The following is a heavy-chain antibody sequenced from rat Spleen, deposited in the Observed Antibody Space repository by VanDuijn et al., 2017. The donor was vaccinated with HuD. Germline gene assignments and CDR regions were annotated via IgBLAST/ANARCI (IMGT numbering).Heavy chain of an antibody. J-gene: IGHJ2*01. Sequence: QVQLKESGPGLVQPSQTLSLTCTVSGFSLTSYHVSWVRQPPGKGLEWMGVIWIGGTTAYNSLLESRLSITRDISKSQIFLKMNSLQSEDTTTYYCARDLDGYFDYWGQGVMVTVSS. V-gene: IGHV2-43*01. CDR2: IWIGGTT. CDR1: GFSLTSYH. CDR3: ARDLDGYFDY. D-gene: IGHD1-12*03.